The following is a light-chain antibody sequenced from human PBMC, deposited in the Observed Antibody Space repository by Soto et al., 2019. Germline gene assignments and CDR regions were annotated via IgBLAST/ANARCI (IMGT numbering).Light chain of an antibody. Sequence: DTQMTKFPSTLPTRVRDRVTITCRASQSISSWLAWYQQKPGKAPKLLIYEASTLKSGVPSRFSGSGSGTEFTLTISSLQPDDFATYYCQHYNSYSEAFGQGTKVDI. CDR1: QSISSW. V-gene: IGKV1-5*03. J-gene: IGKJ1*01. CDR3: QHYNSYSEA. CDR2: EAS.